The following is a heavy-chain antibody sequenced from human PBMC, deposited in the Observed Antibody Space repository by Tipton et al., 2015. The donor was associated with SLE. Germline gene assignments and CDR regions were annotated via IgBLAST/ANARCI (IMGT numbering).Heavy chain of an antibody. D-gene: IGHD2/OR15-2a*01. CDR3: ARSSSVRTLLWPTFAY. J-gene: IGHJ4*02. CDR1: GGSIRSSNW. V-gene: IGHV4-4*01. Sequence: SLRLSCAVSGGSIRSSNWWSWVRQPPGKGLEWIGEIYHSGTTNYNPSLKSRVTISADTSKNHLSLKLTSVTAADTAVYFCARSSSVRTLLWPTFAYWGQGTLVTVSS. CDR2: IYHSGTT.